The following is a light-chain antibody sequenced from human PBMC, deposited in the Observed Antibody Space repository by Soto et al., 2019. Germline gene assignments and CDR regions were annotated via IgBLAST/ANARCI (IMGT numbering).Light chain of an antibody. CDR2: DVS. V-gene: IGLV2-14*01. CDR1: SRDVGGYNS. Sequence: QSALTQPASVSGSPGLSIAISCTGTSRDVGGYNSVSWYQQQPGKVPKLMIYDVSNRPSGVSNRFSGSKSGNTASLTISELQAEDEGDYYCSSYTTGGSYVFGTGTKVTVL. J-gene: IGLJ1*01. CDR3: SSYTTGGSYV.